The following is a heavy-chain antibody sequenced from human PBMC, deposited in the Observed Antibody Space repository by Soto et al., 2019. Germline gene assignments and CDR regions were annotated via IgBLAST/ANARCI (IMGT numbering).Heavy chain of an antibody. CDR1: GFTVSSNY. Sequence: GSLRLACAASGFTVSSNYMSGVRQAPGKGLEWVSVIYSGGSTYYADSVKGRFTISRDNSKNTLYLQMNSLRAEDTAVYYCARDRSYGSGSLDYWGQGTLVTVYS. CDR3: ARDRSYGSGSLDY. V-gene: IGHV3-53*01. CDR2: IYSGGST. J-gene: IGHJ4*02. D-gene: IGHD3-10*01.